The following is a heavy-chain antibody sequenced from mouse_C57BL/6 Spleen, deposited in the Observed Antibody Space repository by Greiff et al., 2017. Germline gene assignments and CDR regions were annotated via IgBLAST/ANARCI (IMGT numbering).Heavy chain of an antibody. CDR1: GYTFTSYW. Sequence: QVQLQQPGAELVKPGASVKMSCKASGYTFTSYWITWVTQRPGQGLEWIGDIYPGSGSTHYNEKFTSKATRTVDTSSSTAYMQLSSLTSEDSAVYYCARYCYYFDYWGQGPTLTVSS. CDR2: IYPGSGST. J-gene: IGHJ2*01. V-gene: IGHV1-55*01. CDR3: ARYCYYFDY.